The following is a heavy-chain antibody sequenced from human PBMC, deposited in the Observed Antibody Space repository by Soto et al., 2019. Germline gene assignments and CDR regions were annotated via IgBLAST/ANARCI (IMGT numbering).Heavy chain of an antibody. V-gene: IGHV1-3*01. CDR1: GYTFTSYA. J-gene: IGHJ4*02. Sequence: ASVKVSCKASGYTFTSYAMHWVRQAPGQRLEWMGWINAGNGNTKYSQKFQGRVTITRDTSASTAYMELSSLRSEDTAVYYCARGPHIVVVTAIRGGSYHFDYWGQGTLVTVSS. CDR2: INAGNGNT. D-gene: IGHD2-21*02. CDR3: ARGPHIVVVTAIRGGSYHFDY.